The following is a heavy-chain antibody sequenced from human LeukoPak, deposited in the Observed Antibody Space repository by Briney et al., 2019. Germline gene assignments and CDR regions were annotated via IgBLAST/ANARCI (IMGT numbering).Heavy chain of an antibody. CDR1: GFTFSSYS. CDR3: GRSRIVGATWNDY. Sequence: PGGSLRLSCAASGFTFSSYSMNWVRQAPGKGLEWVSSVSSSGRHMYYADSVKGRFTISRDNAKNSLYLQMNSLRAEDTAVYYCGRSRIVGATWNDYWGQGTLVTVSS. D-gene: IGHD1-26*01. J-gene: IGHJ4*02. V-gene: IGHV3-21*01. CDR2: VSSSGRHM.